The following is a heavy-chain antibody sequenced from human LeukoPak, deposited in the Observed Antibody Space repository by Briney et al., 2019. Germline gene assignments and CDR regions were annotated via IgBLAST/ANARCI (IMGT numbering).Heavy chain of an antibody. Sequence: PGGSLRLSCAASGFTFSSYWMHWVRQAPGKGLVWVSRINTDGSSTSYADSVKGRFTISRDNAKNTLYLQMNSLRAEDTAVYYCARAIRIAAAGLYWYFDLWGRGTLVTVSS. J-gene: IGHJ2*01. CDR3: ARAIRIAAAGLYWYFDL. CDR1: GFTFSSYW. D-gene: IGHD6-13*01. CDR2: INTDGSST. V-gene: IGHV3-74*01.